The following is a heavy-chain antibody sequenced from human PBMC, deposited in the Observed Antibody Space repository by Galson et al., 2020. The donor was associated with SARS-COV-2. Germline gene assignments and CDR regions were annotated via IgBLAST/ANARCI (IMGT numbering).Heavy chain of an antibody. CDR2: ISWNSGSI. D-gene: IGHD3-16*01. V-gene: IGHV3-9*01. CDR1: GFTFDDYA. J-gene: IGHJ6*02. CDR3: ATLGNDYDPHLYYGMDV. Sequence: SLKISCAASGFTFDDYAMHWVRQAPGKGLEWVSGISWNSGSIGYADSVKGRFTISRDNAKNSLYLQMNSLRAEDTALYYCATLGNDYDPHLYYGMDVWGQGTTVTVSS.